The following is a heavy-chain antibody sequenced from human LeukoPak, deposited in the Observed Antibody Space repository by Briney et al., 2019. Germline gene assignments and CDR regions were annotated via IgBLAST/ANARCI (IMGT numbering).Heavy chain of an antibody. CDR3: AKVAPPNSSGWNYFDY. J-gene: IGHJ4*02. V-gene: IGHV3-30*02. CDR1: GFTFSSYG. Sequence: GGSLRLSCAASGFTFSSYGMHWVRQAPGKGLEWVAFIRYDGSNIYYADSVKGRFTISRDNSKNTLYLQMNSLRAEDTAVYYCAKVAPPNSSGWNYFDYWGQGTLVTVSS. D-gene: IGHD3-22*01. CDR2: IRYDGSNI.